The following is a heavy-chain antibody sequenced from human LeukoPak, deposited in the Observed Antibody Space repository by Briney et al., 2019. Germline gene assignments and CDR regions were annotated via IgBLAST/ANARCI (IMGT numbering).Heavy chain of an antibody. Sequence: ASVKVSCKASGYTFTSYGISWVRQAPGQGLEWMGWISAYNGNTNYAQKLQGRVTMTTDTSTSTAYMELRSLRSDDTAVYYCARDRPRDIVAVPAAKRRYYYGMDVWGQGTTVTVSS. D-gene: IGHD2-2*01. CDR3: ARDRPRDIVAVPAAKRRYYYGMDV. CDR2: ISAYNGNT. J-gene: IGHJ6*02. V-gene: IGHV1-18*01. CDR1: GYTFTSYG.